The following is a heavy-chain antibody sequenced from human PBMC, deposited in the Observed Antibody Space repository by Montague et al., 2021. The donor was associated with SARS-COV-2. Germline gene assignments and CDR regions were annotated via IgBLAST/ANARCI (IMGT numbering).Heavy chain of an antibody. D-gene: IGHD3-22*01. CDR3: ASPTYYYDSSGSDAFDI. V-gene: IGHV4-39*01. CDR2: IYYSGST. J-gene: IGHJ3*02. CDR1: GGSISSSNYY. Sequence: SETLSLTCTVSGGSISSSNYYWGWIRQPPGKGLEWIGSIYYSGSTYYNPSLKSRVTISVDTSKNQLSLKLSSVTAADTAVYYCASPTYYYDSSGSDAFDIWGQGTMVTVSS.